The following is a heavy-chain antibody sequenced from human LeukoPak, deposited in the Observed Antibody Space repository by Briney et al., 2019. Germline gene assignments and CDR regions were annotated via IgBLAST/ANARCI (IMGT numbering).Heavy chain of an antibody. V-gene: IGHV3-7*01. CDR1: GFSFGSFW. D-gene: IGHD1-1*01. J-gene: IGHJ4*02. CDR2: INEDGSQT. CDR3: VRDVGYFHFDS. Sequence: PGGSLRLSCAASGFSFGSFWMTWIRQAPGKGLEWVGHINEDGSQTNYIDSVTGRFTISRDNTKDSLYLQMSSLRAEDTAVYFCVRDVGYFHFDSWGQGILVTVSS.